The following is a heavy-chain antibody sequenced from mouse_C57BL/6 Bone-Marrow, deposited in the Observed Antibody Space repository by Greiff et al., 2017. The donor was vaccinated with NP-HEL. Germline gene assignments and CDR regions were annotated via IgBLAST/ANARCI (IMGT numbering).Heavy chain of an antibody. Sequence: VMLVESGPGLVQPSQSLSITCTVSGFSLTSYGVHWVRQSPGKGLEWLGVIWRGGSTDYNAAFMSRLSITKDNSKSQVFFKMNSLQADDTAIYYCAKNYGSSPYWYFDVWGTGTTVTVSS. CDR3: AKNYGSSPYWYFDV. D-gene: IGHD1-1*01. J-gene: IGHJ1*03. CDR2: IWRGGST. CDR1: GFSLTSYG. V-gene: IGHV2-5*01.